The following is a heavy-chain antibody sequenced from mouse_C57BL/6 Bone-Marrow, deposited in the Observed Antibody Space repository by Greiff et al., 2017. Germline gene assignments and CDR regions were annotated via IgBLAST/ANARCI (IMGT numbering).Heavy chain of an antibody. CDR2: IWSGGST. D-gene: IGHD3-2*02. J-gene: IGHJ4*01. Sequence: VKLMESGPGLVQPSQSLSITCTVSGFSLTSYGVHWVRQSPGKGLEWLGVIWSGGSTDYNAAFISRLSISKDNSKSQVFFKMNSLQADDTAIYYCARKGAAQATDYYAMDYWGQGTSVTVSS. CDR3: ARKGAAQATDYYAMDY. CDR1: GFSLTSYG. V-gene: IGHV2-2*01.